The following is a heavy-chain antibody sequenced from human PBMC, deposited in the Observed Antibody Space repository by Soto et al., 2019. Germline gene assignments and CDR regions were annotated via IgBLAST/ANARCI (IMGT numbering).Heavy chain of an antibody. CDR1: GFTFSSYA. CDR3: ARTIAVAGRDV. CDR2: ISYDGSNK. V-gene: IGHV3-30-3*01. J-gene: IGHJ6*02. D-gene: IGHD6-19*01. Sequence: PGGSLRLSCAASGFTFSSYAMHWVRQAPGKGLEGVAVISYDGSNKYYADSVKGRFTISRDNSKNTLYLQMNSLRAEDTAVYYCARTIAVAGRDVWGQGTTVTVSS.